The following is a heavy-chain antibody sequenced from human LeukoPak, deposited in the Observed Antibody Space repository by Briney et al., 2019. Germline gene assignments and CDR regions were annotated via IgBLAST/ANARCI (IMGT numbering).Heavy chain of an antibody. D-gene: IGHD1-14*01. V-gene: IGHV3-53*01. CDR1: GGSISSSNW. J-gene: IGHJ4*02. CDR3: ASLGSPEH. Sequence: ETLSLTCAVSGGSISSSNWWSWVRQAPGKGLEWVSVIYSGGSTYYADSVKGRFTISRDNSKNTLYLQMNSLRAEDTAVYYCASLGSPEHWGQGTLVTVSS. CDR2: IYSGGST.